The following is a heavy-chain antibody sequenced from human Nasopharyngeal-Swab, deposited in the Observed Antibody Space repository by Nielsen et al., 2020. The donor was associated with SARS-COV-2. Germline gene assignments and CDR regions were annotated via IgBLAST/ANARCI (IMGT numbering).Heavy chain of an antibody. CDR3: TRDPFSNDYYDAKWFDP. CDR2: IRSKYYGGTP. CDR1: GFTFGDYA. J-gene: IGHJ5*02. V-gene: IGHV3-49*03. D-gene: IGHD3-22*01. Sequence: GESLKISCKASGFTFGDYAMSWFRQAPGKGLEWVGFIRSKYYGGTPEYAASVKGRLTISRDDSKSVAYLQMNSLKTEDTAVYYCTRDPFSNDYYDAKWFDPWGQGTLVTVSS.